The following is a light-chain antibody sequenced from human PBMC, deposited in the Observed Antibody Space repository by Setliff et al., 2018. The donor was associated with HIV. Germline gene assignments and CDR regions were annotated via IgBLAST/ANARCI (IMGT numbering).Light chain of an antibody. J-gene: IGLJ1*01. CDR2: DVT. CDR3: CSYADSNTFV. V-gene: IGLV2-23*02. CDR1: SSDIGGYNS. Sequence: QSALTQPASVSGSPGQSITIPCTGTSSDIGGYNSVSWYQQHPDKAPKLMIYDVTKRPSEVSNRFSGSKSGNTASLTISGLQAEDEADYYCCSYADSNTFVFGTGTKVTVL.